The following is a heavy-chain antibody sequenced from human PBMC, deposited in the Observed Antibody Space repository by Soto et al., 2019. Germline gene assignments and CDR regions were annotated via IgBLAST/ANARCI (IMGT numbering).Heavy chain of an antibody. CDR2: ISYDGSNK. V-gene: IGHV3-30-3*01. Sequence: GGSLRLSCAASGFTFSSYAMHWVRQAPGKGLEWVAVISYDGSNKYYADSVKGRFTISRDNSKNTLYLQMNSLRAEDTAVYYCARDLPLGYSSGWCHGMDVWGQGTTVTVSS. CDR1: GFTFSSYA. CDR3: ARDLPLGYSSGWCHGMDV. J-gene: IGHJ6*02. D-gene: IGHD6-19*01.